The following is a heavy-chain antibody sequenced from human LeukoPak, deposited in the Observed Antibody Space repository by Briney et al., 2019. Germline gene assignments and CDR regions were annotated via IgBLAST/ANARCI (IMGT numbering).Heavy chain of an antibody. CDR2: INPSGGST. D-gene: IGHD4-17*01. J-gene: IGHJ5*02. V-gene: IGHV1-46*01. CDR3: ARDLGDDLTTVTSGNWFDP. CDR1: GYTFTSYH. Sequence: ASVKVSCKASGYTFTSYHMHWVRQAPGQGLEWMGIINPSGGSTSYAQKFQGRVTMTRDTSTSTAYMELRSLRSDDTATYFCARDLGDDLTTVTSGNWFDPWGQGTLVTVSS.